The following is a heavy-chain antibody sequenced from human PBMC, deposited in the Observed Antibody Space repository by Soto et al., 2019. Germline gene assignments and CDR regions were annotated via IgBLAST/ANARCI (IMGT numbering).Heavy chain of an antibody. V-gene: IGHV1-69*01. CDR2: IIHIFGTA. D-gene: IGHD1-26*01. CDR3: ASGQWELPGDYDGIDV. J-gene: IGHJ6*02. Sequence: QVQLVQSGAEVKKPGSSVKVSCKASGGTFSSYAISWVRQAPGQGLEWMGGIIHIFGTANYAQKFQGRVTITADESTSTAYMEMSSLRSEDTAVYYCASGQWELPGDYDGIDVWGQGTTVTVSS. CDR1: GGTFSSYA.